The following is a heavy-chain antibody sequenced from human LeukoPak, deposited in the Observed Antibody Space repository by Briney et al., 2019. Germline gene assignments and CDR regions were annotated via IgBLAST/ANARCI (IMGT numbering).Heavy chain of an antibody. CDR3: ARDSRGYSYGLPHY. CDR2: ISSSSSYI. D-gene: IGHD5-18*01. J-gene: IGHJ4*02. V-gene: IGHV3-21*04. CDR1: GFTFSSYS. Sequence: GGSLRLSCAASGFTFSSYSMNWVRQAPGKGLEWVSSISSSSSYIYYADSVKGRFTISRDNAKNSLYLQMNSLRAEDTALYYCARDSRGYSYGLPHYWGQGTLVTVSS.